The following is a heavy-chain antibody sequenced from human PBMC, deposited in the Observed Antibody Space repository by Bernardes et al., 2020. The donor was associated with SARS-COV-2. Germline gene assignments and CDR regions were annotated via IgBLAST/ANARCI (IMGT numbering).Heavy chain of an antibody. CDR3: ARVVRYSGYTPNWFDP. D-gene: IGHD5-12*01. V-gene: IGHV3-11*05. CDR1: GFTFSDYY. Sequence: GGSLRLSCAASGFTFSDYYMSWIRQAPGKGLEWVSYISSSSSYTNYADSVKGRFTISRDNAKNSLYLQMNSLRAEDTAVYYCARVVRYSGYTPNWFDPWGQGTLVTVSS. J-gene: IGHJ5*02. CDR2: ISSSSSYT.